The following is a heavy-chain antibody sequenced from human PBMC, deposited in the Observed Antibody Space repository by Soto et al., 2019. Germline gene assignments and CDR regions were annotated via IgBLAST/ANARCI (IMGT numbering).Heavy chain of an antibody. CDR1: GGSISSYY. D-gene: IGHD4-17*01. Sequence: QVHLQESGPGLVKPSETLSLTCTVSGGSISSYYWSWIRLPPGKGLEWIGYIYYSGRTNYNPSLKSRVTISVDTSKNQFSLKLTSVTAADTAVYYCARHPTVTEYYFDYWGQGTLVTVSS. CDR3: ARHPTVTEYYFDY. V-gene: IGHV4-59*08. J-gene: IGHJ4*02. CDR2: IYYSGRT.